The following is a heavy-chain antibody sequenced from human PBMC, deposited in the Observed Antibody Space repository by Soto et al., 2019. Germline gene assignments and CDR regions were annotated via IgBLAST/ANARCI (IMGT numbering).Heavy chain of an antibody. D-gene: IGHD2-15*01. CDR2: SGAYNGNT. J-gene: IGHJ4*02. CDR1: GYTFTSYG. V-gene: IGHV1-18*01. CDR3: ARNPKTLDDCSCGSCPGGY. Sequence: QVQLVQSGAEVKKPGDSVKVSCQASGYTFTSYGISWVRPAPGQGLERLGWSGAYNGNTNYAQMIQGRVTMTTDTSTSTAYMELRSLRSDDTAGYHCARNPKTLDDCSCGSCPGGYCGKGTLVAFSS.